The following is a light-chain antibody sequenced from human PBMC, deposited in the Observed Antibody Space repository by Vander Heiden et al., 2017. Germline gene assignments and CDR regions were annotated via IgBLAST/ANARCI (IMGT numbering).Light chain of an antibody. CDR1: QSIGSY. CDR3: QQSYSTPWT. Sequence: TQITQSPPSLSASVGERVTITWRASQSIGSYFTWYQQKPGKAPKLLIYAASSLQSGVPSRFSGSGSGTEFTLTISSLQPEDFATYYCQQSYSTPWTFGQGTKVEIK. J-gene: IGKJ1*01. V-gene: IGKV1-39*01. CDR2: AAS.